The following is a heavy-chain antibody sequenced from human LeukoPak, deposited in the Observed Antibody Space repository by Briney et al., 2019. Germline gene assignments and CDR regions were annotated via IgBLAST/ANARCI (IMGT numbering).Heavy chain of an antibody. J-gene: IGHJ6*03. D-gene: IGHD1-20*01. Sequence: SETLSLTCTVSGGSISSYYWSWIRQPPGKGLEWIGYIYYSGSTNYNPSLKSRVTISVDTSKNQFSLKLSSVTAADTAVYYCARVYNWNYNYYYMDVWGEGTTVTVSS. CDR3: ARVYNWNYNYYYMDV. CDR1: GGSISSYY. CDR2: IYYSGST. V-gene: IGHV4-59*01.